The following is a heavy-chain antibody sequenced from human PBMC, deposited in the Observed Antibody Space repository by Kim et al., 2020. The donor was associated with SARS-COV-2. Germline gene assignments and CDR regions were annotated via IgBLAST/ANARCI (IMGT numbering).Heavy chain of an antibody. Sequence: GGSLRLSCAASGFAFDDYAMHWVRQSPGKGLEWVSGITWNGRDLGYADSVRGRFIISRDNAKNSLSLEMNSLQPEDTGFYYCTKDMDASGIAADGYFQHWGQGTLVTVS. CDR3: TKDMDASGIAADGYFQH. CDR1: GFAFDDYA. J-gene: IGHJ1*01. CDR2: ITWNGRDL. V-gene: IGHV3-9*01. D-gene: IGHD3-10*01.